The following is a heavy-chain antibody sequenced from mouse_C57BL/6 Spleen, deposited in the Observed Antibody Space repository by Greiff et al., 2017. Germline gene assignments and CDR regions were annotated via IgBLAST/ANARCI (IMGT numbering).Heavy chain of an antibody. CDR3: ARSGVTTTGYYAMDY. V-gene: IGHV1-53*01. Sequence: QVQLQQPGTELVKPGASVKLSCKASGYTFTSYWMHWVKQRPGQGLEWIGNINPSNGGTNYNEKFKSKATLTVDKSSSTAYMQLSSLTSEDSAVYYCARSGVTTTGYYAMDYWGQGTSVTVSS. CDR2: INPSNGGT. D-gene: IGHD2-2*01. CDR1: GYTFTSYW. J-gene: IGHJ4*01.